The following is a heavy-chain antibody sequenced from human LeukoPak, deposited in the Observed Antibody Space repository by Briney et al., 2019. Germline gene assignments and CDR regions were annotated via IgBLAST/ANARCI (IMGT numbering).Heavy chain of an antibody. CDR3: ARGVMEGGGYYYYMDV. D-gene: IGHD2-21*01. CDR1: GFTFRSYA. Sequence: GGSLRLSCAASGFTFRSYAMHWVRQAPGKGLEWEAAISYDGSNKKYADSVKGRFTISRDNSKNTLYLQMNSLRSEDTAVYYCARGVMEGGGYYYYMDVWGKETTVTVSS. CDR2: ISYDGSNK. J-gene: IGHJ6*03. V-gene: IGHV3-30*04.